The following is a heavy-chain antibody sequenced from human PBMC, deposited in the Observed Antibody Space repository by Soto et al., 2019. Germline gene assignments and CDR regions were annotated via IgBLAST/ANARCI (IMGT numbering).Heavy chain of an antibody. CDR2: IIPIFGTA. CDR3: AKERYNWNDSHRGYYGMDV. Sequence: QVQLVQSGAEVKKPGSSVKVSCKASGGTFSSYAISWVRQAPGQGLEWMGGIIPIFGTANYAQKFQGRVTITADESTSKAYMELSSLRSEDTAVYYCAKERYNWNDSHRGYYGMDVWGQGTTVTVSS. J-gene: IGHJ6*02. CDR1: GGTFSSYA. V-gene: IGHV1-69*01. D-gene: IGHD1-20*01.